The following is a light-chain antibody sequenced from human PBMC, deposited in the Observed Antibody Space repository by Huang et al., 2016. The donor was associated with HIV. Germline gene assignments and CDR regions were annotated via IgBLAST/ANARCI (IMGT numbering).Light chain of an antibody. V-gene: IGKV4-1*01. CDR3: QQYYSSPQT. CDR2: WAS. CDR1: QSVYSSSTSKAY. Sequence: DIIITQSPDSLAVSLGERATLNCRSSQSVYSSSTSKAYMACFHQIPGQPPRLLLFWASTREAGGPDRFSGSGSGTHFTLTIANLEAEDAAIYYCQQYYSSPQTFGQGTRVEVK. J-gene: IGKJ1*01.